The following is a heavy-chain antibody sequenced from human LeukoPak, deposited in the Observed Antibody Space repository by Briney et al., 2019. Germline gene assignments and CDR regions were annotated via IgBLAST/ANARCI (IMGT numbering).Heavy chain of an antibody. CDR2: ISSSSSYI. V-gene: IGHV3-21*06. D-gene: IGHD5-12*01. CDR1: GFTFSSYS. CDR3: ARGLVWLRWGRFDY. J-gene: IGHJ4*02. Sequence: GGSLRLSCAASGFTFSSYSMNWVRQAPGKGLEWVSSISSSSSYIYYADSVKGRFTISRDNAKNSLYLQMNSLRAEDTAVYYCARGLVWLRWGRFDYWGQGTLVTVSS.